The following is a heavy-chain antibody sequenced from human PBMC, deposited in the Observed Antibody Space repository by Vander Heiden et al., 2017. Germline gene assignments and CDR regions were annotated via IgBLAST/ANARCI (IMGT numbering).Heavy chain of an antibody. CDR1: GFPFSSYG. Sequence: VQLVESGGGVVQPGRSVGLSCAAPGFPFSSYGMHGVRQAPGKGLEWVAVIWYDGSNKYYADSVKGRFTISRDNSKNTLYLQMNSLRAEDTAVYYCASIVVVTATDGGDAFDIWGQGTMVTVSS. J-gene: IGHJ3*02. CDR2: IWYDGSNK. V-gene: IGHV3-33*01. D-gene: IGHD2-21*02. CDR3: ASIVVVTATDGGDAFDI.